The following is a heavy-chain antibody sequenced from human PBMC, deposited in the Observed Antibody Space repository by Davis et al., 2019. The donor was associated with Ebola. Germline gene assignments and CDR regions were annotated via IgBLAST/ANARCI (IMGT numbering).Heavy chain of an antibody. Sequence: GESLKISCAASGFTFRTYAMNWVRQAPGKGLEWVSAVSGSGTTTNYADSVKGRFTISRDNSNNTLYLQMNSLRVDDTAVYFCARDGPNYDVDYWGQGTLVTVSA. CDR3: ARDGPNYDVDY. V-gene: IGHV3-23*01. CDR1: GFTFRTYA. D-gene: IGHD3-22*01. CDR2: VSGSGTTT. J-gene: IGHJ4*02.